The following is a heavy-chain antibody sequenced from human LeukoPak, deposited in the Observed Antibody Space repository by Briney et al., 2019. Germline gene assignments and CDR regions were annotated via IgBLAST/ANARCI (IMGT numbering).Heavy chain of an antibody. Sequence: KTSETLSLTCAVYSGSFSGYYWTWIRRPPGKGLEWIGEIHQSGSTNYNPSLKSRVTMSIETSKNQFSLHLTSVTAADTALYYCARGISNGSGVGWFDPWGQGTLVTVSS. J-gene: IGHJ5*02. V-gene: IGHV4-34*01. CDR3: ARGISNGSGVGWFDP. CDR2: IHQSGST. D-gene: IGHD3-10*01. CDR1: SGSFSGYY.